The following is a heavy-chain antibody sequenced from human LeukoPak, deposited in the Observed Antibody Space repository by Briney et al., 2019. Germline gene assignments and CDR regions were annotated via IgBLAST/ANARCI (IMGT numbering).Heavy chain of an antibody. CDR1: GFTFGKYW. CDR3: ARDQYDTWSRRGNFDS. CDR2: IKLDGSEK. Sequence: GGSLRLSCVASGFTFGKYWMSWVRQAPGKGLEWVANIKLDGSEKNYVDSVKGRFTISRDNTKSSLYLQMNSLRAEDTAVFYCARDQYDTWSRRGNFDSWGQGTLVSSPQ. J-gene: IGHJ4*02. D-gene: IGHD3-3*01. V-gene: IGHV3-7*03.